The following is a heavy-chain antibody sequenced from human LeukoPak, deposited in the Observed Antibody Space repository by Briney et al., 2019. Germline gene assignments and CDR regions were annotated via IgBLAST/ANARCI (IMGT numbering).Heavy chain of an antibody. CDR1: GYTFTSYG. CDR3: AGGTVDTAMARPSNAFDI. CDR2: IIPFLGIA. V-gene: IGHV1-69*04. J-gene: IGHJ3*02. Sequence: SVKVSCKASGYTFTSYGISWVRRAPGQGLEWMGRIIPFLGIANYAQKFQGRVMITADKSTSTAYMELSSLRSEDTAVYYCAGGTVDTAMARPSNAFDIWGQGTMVTVSS. D-gene: IGHD5-18*01.